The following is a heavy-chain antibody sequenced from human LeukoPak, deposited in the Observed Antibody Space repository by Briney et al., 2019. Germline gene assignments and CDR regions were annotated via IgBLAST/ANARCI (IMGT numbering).Heavy chain of an antibody. J-gene: IGHJ4*02. D-gene: IGHD5-24*01. Sequence: ASVKVSCKASGYTFTSYGISWVRQAPGQGPEWMGWISAYNGNTNYAQKLQGRVTMTTDTSTSTAYMELRSLRSDDTAVYYCARVEMATNYFDYWGQGTLVTVSS. CDR1: GYTFTSYG. V-gene: IGHV1-18*01. CDR2: ISAYNGNT. CDR3: ARVEMATNYFDY.